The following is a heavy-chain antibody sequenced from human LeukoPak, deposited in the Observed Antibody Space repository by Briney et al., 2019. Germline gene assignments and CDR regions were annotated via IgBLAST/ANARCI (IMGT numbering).Heavy chain of an antibody. D-gene: IGHD3-16*01. J-gene: IGHJ6*02. CDR1: GDSVSSNSAT. V-gene: IGHV6-1*01. CDR3: ARGYGGLDV. CDR2: TYYRSKWYN. Sequence: SQTLSLTCAICGDSVSSNSATWAWIRQSPSRGLEWLGRTYYRSKWYNEYAESVKSRITINPDTSKNQFSLQVNSVTPDDTAVYYCARGYGGLDVWGQGTTVTVSS.